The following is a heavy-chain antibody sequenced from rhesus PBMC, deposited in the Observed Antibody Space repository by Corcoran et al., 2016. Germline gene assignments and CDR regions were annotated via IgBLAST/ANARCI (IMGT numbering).Heavy chain of an antibody. D-gene: IGHD3S6*01. CDR3: AAYEDDYGYYYTLFDY. V-gene: IGHV4S7*01. CDR2: IFGSIGST. CDR1: GGSISSGYV. J-gene: IGHJ4*01. Sequence: QLQLQESGPGLVKPSETLSLTCAVSGGSISSGYVWSWISQPPGKGLEWIGTIFGSIGSTYYNPSLKSRVTISKDTSKNQFSLTLSSVTAADTAVYYCAAYEDDYGYYYTLFDYWGQGVLVTVSS.